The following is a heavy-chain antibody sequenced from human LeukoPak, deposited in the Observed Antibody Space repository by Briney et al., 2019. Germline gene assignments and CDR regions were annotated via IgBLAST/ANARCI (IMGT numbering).Heavy chain of an antibody. CDR1: GFTFNDYY. CDR3: ATDGAGFDT. J-gene: IGHJ5*02. CDR2: INIGGTNT. Sequence: AGGSLRLPCAASGFTFNDYYMRWIRQAPGKGLEWLSYINIGGTNTHYADSVKGRFTISRDNAKKSLYLEMNNLRAEDTAVYYCATDGAGFDTWGQGVLVTVSS. V-gene: IGHV3-11*01.